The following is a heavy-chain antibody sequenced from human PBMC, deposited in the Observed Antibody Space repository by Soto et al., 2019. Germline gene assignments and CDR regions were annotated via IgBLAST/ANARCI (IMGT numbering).Heavy chain of an antibody. D-gene: IGHD2-2*01. Sequence: EVQLVESGGGLVQPGGSLRLSCAASGFTFNNYCMYWVRQAPGKGLEWVSYISSSGSNIYYADSVKGRFTISRDNARNSLYLQMDSLRAEDTAIYYCARGPRGCGSTCCYDGYFYYYMDVWGKGTTVTVFS. CDR3: ARGPRGCGSTCCYDGYFYYYMDV. J-gene: IGHJ6*03. CDR2: ISSSGSNI. CDR1: GFTFNNYC. V-gene: IGHV3-48*01.